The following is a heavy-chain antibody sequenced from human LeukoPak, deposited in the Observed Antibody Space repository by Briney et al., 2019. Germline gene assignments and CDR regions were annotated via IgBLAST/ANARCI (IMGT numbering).Heavy chain of an antibody. Sequence: GGSLKLSCAASGFTFSGSAMHWVRQASGKGLEWVGRIRSKANSYATAYAASVKGRFTISRDDSKNTAYLQMNSLKTEDTAVYYCTRHQEHCSSTSCYTLPPDYWGQGTLVTVSS. J-gene: IGHJ4*02. CDR1: GFTFSGSA. D-gene: IGHD2-2*02. CDR3: TRHQEHCSSTSCYTLPPDY. V-gene: IGHV3-73*01. CDR2: IRSKANSYAT.